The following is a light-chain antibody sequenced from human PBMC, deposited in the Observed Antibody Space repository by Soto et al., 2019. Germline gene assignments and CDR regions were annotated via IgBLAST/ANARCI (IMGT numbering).Light chain of an antibody. Sequence: EIVLTQSPGTLSLSPGERATLSCRASQSVSSNYLAWYQQRPGQAPRLLFYGTSDRATGIPDRFSGSGSGTDFTLTISRLEPEDFAVYYCQQYGTSPRTFGQGTKLEIK. CDR2: GTS. J-gene: IGKJ2*01. V-gene: IGKV3-20*01. CDR3: QQYGTSPRT. CDR1: QSVSSNY.